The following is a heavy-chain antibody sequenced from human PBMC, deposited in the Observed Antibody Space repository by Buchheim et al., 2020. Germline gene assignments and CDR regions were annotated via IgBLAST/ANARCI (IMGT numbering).Heavy chain of an antibody. CDR1: GFTFSTYG. V-gene: IGHV3-33*06. CDR3: AKDRGHWHIRNGMDV. Sequence: QVQLVESGGGVVQPGRSLTLSCAASGFTFSTYGMFWVRQAPGKGLEWVAVVWYDGNHKYYVDSVKGRFTISRDNSKNTLYLQMSSLRADDTGVYYCAKDRGHWHIRNGMDVWGQGTT. CDR2: VWYDGNHK. D-gene: IGHD2-21*01. J-gene: IGHJ6*02.